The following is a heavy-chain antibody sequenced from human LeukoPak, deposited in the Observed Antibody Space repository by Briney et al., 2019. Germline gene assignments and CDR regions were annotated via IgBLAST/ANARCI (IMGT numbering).Heavy chain of an antibody. V-gene: IGHV5-51*01. CDR3: ARLKTAGYYLFDF. CDR1: GYTFINYW. J-gene: IGHJ4*02. CDR2: IYPGDSDT. D-gene: IGHD3-22*01. Sequence: GESLKISCQVSGYTFINYWIGWVRQMPGKGLEWMGLIYPGDSDTRYSPSFQGQVTISADKSNSTAYLQWSSLKASDTAMYYCARLKTAGYYLFDFWGQGTLSPSPQ.